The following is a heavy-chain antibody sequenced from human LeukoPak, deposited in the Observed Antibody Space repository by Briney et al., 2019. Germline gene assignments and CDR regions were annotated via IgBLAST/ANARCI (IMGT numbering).Heavy chain of an antibody. CDR2: INHSGST. Sequence: SETLSLTCAVYGGSFSGYYWSWIRQPPGKGLEWIGEINHSGSTNYNPSLKSRVTISVDTSKNQFSLKLSSVTAADTAVYYCARSRVRGVRGAGPYETMIATPNFDYWGQGTLVTVSS. CDR3: ARSRVRGVRGAGPYETMIATPNFDY. J-gene: IGHJ4*02. D-gene: IGHD3-22*01. V-gene: IGHV4-34*01. CDR1: GGSFSGYY.